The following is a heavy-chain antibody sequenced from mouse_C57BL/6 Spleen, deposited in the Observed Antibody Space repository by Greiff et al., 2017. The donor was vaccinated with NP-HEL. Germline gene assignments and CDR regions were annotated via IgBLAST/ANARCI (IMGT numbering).Heavy chain of an antibody. J-gene: IGHJ1*03. CDR2: IDPSDSYT. CDR3: ARAGNYEYFDV. D-gene: IGHD2-1*01. Sequence: QVQLQQPGAELVMPGASVKLSCKASGYTFTSYWMHWVKQRPGQVLEWIGEIDPSDSYTNYNQKFKGKSTLTVDKSSSTAYMQLSSLTSEDSAVYYCARAGNYEYFDVWGTGTTVTVSS. CDR1: GYTFTSYW. V-gene: IGHV1-69*01.